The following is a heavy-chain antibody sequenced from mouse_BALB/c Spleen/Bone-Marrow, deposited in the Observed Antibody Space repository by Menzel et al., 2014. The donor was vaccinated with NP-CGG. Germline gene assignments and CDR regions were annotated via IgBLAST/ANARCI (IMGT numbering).Heavy chain of an antibody. CDR2: ILPGSGST. Sequence: QVQLQQSGAELMKPGASVKISCKATGYTFSSYWIEWVKRRPGHGLEWIGEILPGSGSTNYNEKFKGKATFTADTSSNTAYMQLNSLTSEDSAVYYCARWDNWYFDVWGAGTTVTVSS. CDR3: ARWDNWYFDV. V-gene: IGHV1-9*01. D-gene: IGHD4-1*01. CDR1: GYTFSSYW. J-gene: IGHJ1*01.